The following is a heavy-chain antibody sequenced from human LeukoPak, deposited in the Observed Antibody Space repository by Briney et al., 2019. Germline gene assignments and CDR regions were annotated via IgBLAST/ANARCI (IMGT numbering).Heavy chain of an antibody. CDR1: GGSFSGYY. Sequence: PSETLSLTCAVYGGSFSGYYWSWIRQPPGKGLEWIGEINHSGSTNYNPSLKSRVTISVDTSKNQFSLKLSSVTAADTAVYYCARGTTGTFRWFDPWGQGTLVTVSS. D-gene: IGHD1-1*01. J-gene: IGHJ5*02. CDR3: ARGTTGTFRWFDP. V-gene: IGHV4-34*01. CDR2: INHSGST.